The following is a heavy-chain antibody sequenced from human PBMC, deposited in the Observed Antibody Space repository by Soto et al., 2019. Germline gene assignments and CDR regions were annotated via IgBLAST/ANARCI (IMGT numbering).Heavy chain of an antibody. CDR3: SRVGCSNSKCYTRGMDV. J-gene: IGHJ6*02. CDR2: INHSDGTT. CDR1: GGSFSGYY. Sequence: PSETLSLTCAVYGGSFSGYYWSWIRQPPGKGLEWIGEINHSDGTTNYSPSLKSRVTMSLDTSKDQFSLHLNSVTAADTAVYYCSRVGCSNSKCYTRGMDVWGQGTTVTVSS. D-gene: IGHD2-2*01. V-gene: IGHV4-34*01.